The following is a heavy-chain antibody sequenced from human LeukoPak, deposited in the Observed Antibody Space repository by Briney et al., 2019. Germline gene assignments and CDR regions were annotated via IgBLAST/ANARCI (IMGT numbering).Heavy chain of an antibody. D-gene: IGHD2-21*01. CDR1: GGTFSNYA. J-gene: IGHJ6*03. CDR3: ARLGHCGETNCYSDFYYMDV. Sequence: ASVKVSCKASGGTFSNYAVSWVRQAPGQGLEWMGGIIPVFEKPNYARKFQDRVTITADESTTTAYMELSSLTSEDTAIYFCARLGHCGETNCYSDFYYMDVWGKGTTVIVSS. V-gene: IGHV1-69*13. CDR2: IIPVFEKP.